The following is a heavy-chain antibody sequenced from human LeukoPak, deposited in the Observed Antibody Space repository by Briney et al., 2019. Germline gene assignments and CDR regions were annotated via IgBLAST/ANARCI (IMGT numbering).Heavy chain of an antibody. CDR3: ARAPSQRGLYYYYGMDV. Sequence: GGSLRLSCAASGFTFSSYGMHWVRQTPGKGLEWVAVISYDGSNKYYADSVKGRFTISRDNSKNTLYLQMNSLRAEDTAVYYCARAPSQRGLYYYYGMDVWGQGTTVTVSS. CDR1: GFTFSSYG. V-gene: IGHV3-30*19. J-gene: IGHJ6*02. CDR2: ISYDGSNK.